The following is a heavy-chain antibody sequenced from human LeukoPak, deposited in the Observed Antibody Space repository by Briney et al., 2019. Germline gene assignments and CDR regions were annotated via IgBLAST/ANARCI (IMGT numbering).Heavy chain of an antibody. Sequence: SETLSLTCTVSGYSISSGYYWGWIRQPPGKGLEWIGSIYHSGSTYYNPSLKSRVTISVDTSKNQFSLKLSSVIAADTAVYYCAREGIMITFGGVMLPNYWGQGTLVTVSS. CDR2: IYHSGST. CDR1: GYSISSGYY. V-gene: IGHV4-38-2*02. J-gene: IGHJ4*02. CDR3: AREGIMITFGGVMLPNY. D-gene: IGHD3-16*01.